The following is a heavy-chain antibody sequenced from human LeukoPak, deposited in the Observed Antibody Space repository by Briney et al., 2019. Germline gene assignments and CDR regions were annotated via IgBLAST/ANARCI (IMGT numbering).Heavy chain of an antibody. J-gene: IGHJ5*02. Sequence: ASVKVSCKASGYTFTSYYMHWVRQAPGQGLEWMGIINPSGGSTSYAQKFQGRVTMTRDMSTSTVYMELSSLRSEDTAVYYCARDGYYDFWSGYYHWFDPWGQGTLVTVS. CDR3: ARDGYYDFWSGYYHWFDP. V-gene: IGHV1-46*01. CDR1: GYTFTSYY. CDR2: INPSGGST. D-gene: IGHD3-3*01.